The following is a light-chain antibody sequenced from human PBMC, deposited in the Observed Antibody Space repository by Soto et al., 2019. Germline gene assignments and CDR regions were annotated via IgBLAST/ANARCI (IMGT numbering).Light chain of an antibody. J-gene: IGLJ2*01. V-gene: IGLV2-14*01. CDR1: ISDIGSYHY. Sequence: QSALTQPASVSGSLGQSITISCTGTISDIGSYHYVSWYQQHPGKAPKLMIYDVSNRPSGVSNRFSGSKSGNTASLTISGLQAEDEADYYCTSYTVSTTVIFGGGTKLTVL. CDR3: TSYTVSTTVI. CDR2: DVS.